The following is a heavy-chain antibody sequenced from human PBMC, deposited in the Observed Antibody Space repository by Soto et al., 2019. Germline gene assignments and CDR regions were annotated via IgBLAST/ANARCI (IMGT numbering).Heavy chain of an antibody. J-gene: IGHJ5*02. CDR3: AKENRDDDSGWYSSTDWFDP. CDR1: GGTFDIFS. CDR2: IIPIFGAA. V-gene: IGHV1-69*13. D-gene: IGHD6-19*01. Sequence: SVKVSCKASGGTFDIFSISWVRQAPGQGLEWMGGIIPIFGAAEYSQKFQDRVTITADESTSTAYMELRSLRSEDTAVYYCAKENRDDDSGWYSSTDWFDPWGQGTLVTVSS.